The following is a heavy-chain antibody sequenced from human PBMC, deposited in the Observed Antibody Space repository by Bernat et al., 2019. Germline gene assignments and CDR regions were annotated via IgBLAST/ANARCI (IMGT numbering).Heavy chain of an antibody. V-gene: IGHV3-74*01. D-gene: IGHD3-3*01. CDR1: GFTFSNYW. CDR2: ISSDGSGT. J-gene: IGHJ6*02. Sequence: EVQLVESGGGFVQPGGSLRLSCAASGFTFSNYWMHWVRQAPGKGLVWVSRISSDGSGTRYADSVKGRFTISRDNAKNTLYLQMNSLRAEDTAVYYCAREFVTIFGVNYYQYGMDVWGQGTTVTVSS. CDR3: AREFVTIFGVNYYQYGMDV.